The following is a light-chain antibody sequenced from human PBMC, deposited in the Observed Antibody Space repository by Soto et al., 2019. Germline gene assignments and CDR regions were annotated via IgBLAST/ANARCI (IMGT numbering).Light chain of an antibody. Sequence: AIQMTQSASSLSASVGDRVTISCRASQDIRNDLGWYQQKPGKAPKLLIYAASILQSGVPSRFSGRGSGTDFALTISSLQPDDFATYYCLQQNNFPFTFGQGTKLEIK. CDR3: LQQNNFPFT. CDR1: QDIRND. J-gene: IGKJ2*01. V-gene: IGKV1-6*01. CDR2: AAS.